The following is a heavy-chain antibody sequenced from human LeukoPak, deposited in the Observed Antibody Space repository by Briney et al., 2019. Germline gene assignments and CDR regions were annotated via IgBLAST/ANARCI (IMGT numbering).Heavy chain of an antibody. Sequence: GGSLRLSCAASGFTFSDYYMSWIRQAPGKGLEWVSYISSSSSYTYYADSVKGRFTISRDNSKNTLYLQMNTLRAEDTAVYYCVKEGYYPSTTFDVWGLGTMVIVSS. CDR3: VKEGYYPSTTFDV. J-gene: IGHJ3*01. CDR2: ISSSSSYT. D-gene: IGHD2/OR15-2a*01. CDR1: GFTFSDYY. V-gene: IGHV3-11*05.